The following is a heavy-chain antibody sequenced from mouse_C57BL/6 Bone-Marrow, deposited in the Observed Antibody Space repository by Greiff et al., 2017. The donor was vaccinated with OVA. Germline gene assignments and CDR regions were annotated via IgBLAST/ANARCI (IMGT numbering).Heavy chain of an antibody. CDR3: ARYLYYGNNYYAMGY. D-gene: IGHD2-1*01. V-gene: IGHV7-3*01. CDR2: IRNKANGYTT. CDR1: GFTFTDYY. J-gene: IGHJ4*01. Sequence: EVKLVESGGGLVQPGGSLSLSCAASGFTFTDYYMSWVRQPPGKALEWLGFIRNKANGYTTEYSASVKGRFTISRDNSQSILYLQMNALRAEDSATYYCARYLYYGNNYYAMGYWGQGTSVTVSS.